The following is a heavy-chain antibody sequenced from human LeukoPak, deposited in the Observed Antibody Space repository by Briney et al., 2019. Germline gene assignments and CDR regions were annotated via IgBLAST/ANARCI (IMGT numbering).Heavy chain of an antibody. J-gene: IGHJ4*02. Sequence: PSETLSLTCTVSGGSISSYYWSWFRQPAGKGLEWIGRMYPSGSTYYNPSLKSRTTMSADTSKNQFSLKLSSVTAADTAVYYCAKDDSSGYYYPDYWGQGTLVTVSS. CDR1: GGSISSYY. V-gene: IGHV4-4*07. CDR3: AKDDSSGYYYPDY. CDR2: MYPSGST. D-gene: IGHD3-22*01.